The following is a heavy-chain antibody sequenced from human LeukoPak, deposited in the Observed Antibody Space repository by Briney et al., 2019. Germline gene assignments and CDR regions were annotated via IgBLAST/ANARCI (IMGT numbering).Heavy chain of an antibody. Sequence: SESLSLTCTVSGGSLSSGDYYWGWLRQPPGKGLEWTGYIYYSGSTYSNPSLNRLATITVNTTNPQYSMMLRSLTAAGTPVSYCARKPLGWFDPWGQGTLVTVSS. CDR3: ARKPLGWFDP. CDR1: GGSLSSGDYY. CDR2: IYYSGST. V-gene: IGHV4-30-4*08. J-gene: IGHJ5*02.